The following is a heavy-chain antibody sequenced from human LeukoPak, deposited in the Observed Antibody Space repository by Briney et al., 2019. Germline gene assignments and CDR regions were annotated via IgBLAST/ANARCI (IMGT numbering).Heavy chain of an antibody. D-gene: IGHD3-10*01. V-gene: IGHV3-48*03. CDR3: AMPLITMVRGVGGY. CDR2: ISSSGSTI. Sequence: GGSLRLSCAASGFTFSSYEMNWVRQAPGKGLEWVSYISSSGSTIYYADSVKGRFTISRDNSKTTLYLQMNSLRAEDTAVYYCAMPLITMVRGVGGYWGQGTLVTVSS. J-gene: IGHJ4*02. CDR1: GFTFSSYE.